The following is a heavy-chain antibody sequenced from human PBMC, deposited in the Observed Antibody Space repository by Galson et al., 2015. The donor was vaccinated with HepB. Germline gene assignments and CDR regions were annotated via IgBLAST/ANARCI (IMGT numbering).Heavy chain of an antibody. V-gene: IGHV4-59*08. D-gene: IGHD6-13*01. J-gene: IGHJ3*02. CDR2: IYYSGST. Sequence: LSLTCTVSGGSITNYYWSWIRQPPGKGLEWIGYIYYSGSTDHNPSLKSRVTISLDTSKNQFSLKLSSVTAADTAVYYCASLPIATSPTIDTFDIWGQGTIVTVSS. CDR3: ASLPIATSPTIDTFDI. CDR1: GGSITNYY.